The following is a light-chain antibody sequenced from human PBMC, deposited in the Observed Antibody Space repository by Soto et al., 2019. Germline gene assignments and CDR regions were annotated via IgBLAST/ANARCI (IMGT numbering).Light chain of an antibody. Sequence: DIQMTQSPSSLSASVGDRVTITCRASRDISNYVAWFQQKPGKAPKPLIYAASILQSGVPSKFSGSGSGTDFTLTISCLQSEDFATYYCQQYYSYPRTFGQGTKVDIK. CDR1: RDISNY. V-gene: IGKV1-16*02. J-gene: IGKJ1*01. CDR3: QQYYSYPRT. CDR2: AAS.